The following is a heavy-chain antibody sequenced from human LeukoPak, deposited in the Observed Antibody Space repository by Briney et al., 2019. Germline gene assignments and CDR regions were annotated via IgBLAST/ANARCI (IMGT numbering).Heavy chain of an antibody. Sequence: GGSLRLSCAASGFTFSSYEMNWVRQAPGKGLEWVSYISSSSTIYYADSVKGRFTISRDNAKNSLYLQMNSLRAEDTAVYYCAGDKMGVDWYFDLWGRGTLVTVSS. D-gene: IGHD3-16*01. CDR2: ISSSSTI. CDR1: GFTFSSYE. CDR3: AGDKMGVDWYFDL. V-gene: IGHV3-48*03. J-gene: IGHJ2*01.